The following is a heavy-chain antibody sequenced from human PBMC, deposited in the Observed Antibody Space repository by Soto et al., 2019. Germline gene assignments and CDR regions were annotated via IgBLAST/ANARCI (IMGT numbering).Heavy chain of an antibody. CDR1: GYTFTGYY. CDR2: INPNSGGT. D-gene: IGHD3-22*01. CDR3: ARDSVYYYDSSGFSWFDP. Sequence: GASVKVSCKASGYTFTGYYMHWVRQAPGQGLEWMGWINPNSGGTNYAQKFQGRVTMTRDTSISTAYMELSRLRSDDTAVYYCARDSVYYYDSSGFSWFDPWVQGTLVTVSS. V-gene: IGHV1-2*02. J-gene: IGHJ5*02.